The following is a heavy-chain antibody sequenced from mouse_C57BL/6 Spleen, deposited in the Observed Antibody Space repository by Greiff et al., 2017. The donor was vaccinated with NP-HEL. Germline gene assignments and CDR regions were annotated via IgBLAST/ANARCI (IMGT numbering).Heavy chain of an antibody. J-gene: IGHJ3*01. CDR3: ARADYDYDGAY. CDR1: GYSITSGYY. D-gene: IGHD2-4*01. Sequence: VQLKESGPGLVKPSQSLSLTCSVTGYSITSGYYWNWIRQFPGNKLEWMGYISYDGSNNYNPSLKNRISITRDTSKNQFFLKLNSVTTEDTATYYCARADYDYDGAYWGQGTLVTVSA. CDR2: ISYDGSN. V-gene: IGHV3-6*01.